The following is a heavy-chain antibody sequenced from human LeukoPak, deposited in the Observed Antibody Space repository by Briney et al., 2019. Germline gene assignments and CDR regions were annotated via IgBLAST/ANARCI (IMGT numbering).Heavy chain of an antibody. V-gene: IGHV4-38-2*02. D-gene: IGHD3-3*02. CDR2: ISHSGST. Sequence: SETLSLTCTVSGYSISSGYYWGWIRQPPGKGLKWIGSISHSGSTNYNPSLKSRVTISVDTSKNQFSLKLSSLTAADTAVYYCARLRRSRLAEFDYWGQGTLVTVSS. J-gene: IGHJ4*02. CDR1: GYSISSGYY. CDR3: ARLRRSRLAEFDY.